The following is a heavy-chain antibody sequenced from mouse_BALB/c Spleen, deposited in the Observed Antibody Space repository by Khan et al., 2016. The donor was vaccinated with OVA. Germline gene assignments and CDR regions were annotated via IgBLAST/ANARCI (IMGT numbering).Heavy chain of an antibody. Sequence: VRLQQSGAEFVKPGASVKLSCTASGFNIKDTYIHWVNQRPEQGLEWIGRIDPANDDIKYDPKFQGKATITAETSSNTAYLHLSSLTSEDTAVYYCATLYGNPLAYWGQGTLVTGSA. J-gene: IGHJ3*01. CDR2: IDPANDDI. CDR1: GFNIKDTY. V-gene: IGHV14-3*02. D-gene: IGHD2-1*01. CDR3: ATLYGNPLAY.